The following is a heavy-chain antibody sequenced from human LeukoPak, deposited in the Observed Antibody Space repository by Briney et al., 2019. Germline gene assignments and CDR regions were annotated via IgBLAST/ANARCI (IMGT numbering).Heavy chain of an antibody. CDR1: GFTFSSFS. J-gene: IGHJ4*02. V-gene: IGHV4-39*07. Sequence: GSLRLSCAASGFTFSSFSMNWVRQAPGKGLEWIGNIYYDGSTYYNPSLKSRVAISVDTSKKKFSLKVSSVTAADTAVYYCARADYGDSSRRGYFDYWGQGTLVVVSS. D-gene: IGHD4-23*01. CDR2: IYYDGST. CDR3: ARADYGDSSRRGYFDY.